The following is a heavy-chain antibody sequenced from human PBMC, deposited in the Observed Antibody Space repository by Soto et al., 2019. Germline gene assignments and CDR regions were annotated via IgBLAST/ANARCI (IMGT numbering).Heavy chain of an antibody. Sequence: GGSLRLSCTASGFSFSSYTMNWVRQAPGKGLQWVASITNRGTHTYSADSVKGRFTISRDNDKNSLYLQMNNLRAEDTATYYCTGAHEVAWFGSWGLGTLVTVSS. J-gene: IGHJ5*01. CDR1: GFSFSSYT. D-gene: IGHD2-15*01. CDR3: TGAHEVAWFGS. V-gene: IGHV3-21*06. CDR2: ITNRGTHT.